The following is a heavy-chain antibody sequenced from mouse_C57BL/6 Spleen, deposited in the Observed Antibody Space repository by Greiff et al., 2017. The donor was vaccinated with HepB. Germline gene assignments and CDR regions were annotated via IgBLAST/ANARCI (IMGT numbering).Heavy chain of an antibody. D-gene: IGHD1-1*01. CDR1: GFTFSSYA. CDR3: ARSSTVVATGYFDY. J-gene: IGHJ2*01. CDR2: ISDGGSYT. Sequence: EVHLVESGGGLVKPGGSLKLSCAASGFTFSSYAMSWVRQTPEKRLEWVATISDGGSYTYYPDNVKGRFTISRDNAKNNLYLQMSHLKSEDTAMYYCARSSTVVATGYFDYWGQGTTLTVSS. V-gene: IGHV5-4*01.